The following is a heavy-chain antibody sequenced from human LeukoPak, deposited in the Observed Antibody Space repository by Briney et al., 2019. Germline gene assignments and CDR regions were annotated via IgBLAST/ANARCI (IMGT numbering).Heavy chain of an antibody. Sequence: GGSVRLSCEASGFTFSSYAMHWIRQAPGKGLEWVAVISNDGSNKYYADPVNGIFTISRDNSKNTLYLQMNSQRAEDTAVYYCARDYCGSGTLYNNWFDPWGQGTLVTVSS. J-gene: IGHJ5*02. CDR3: ARDYCGSGTLYNNWFDP. CDR2: ISNDGSNK. CDR1: GFTFSSYA. D-gene: IGHD3-10*01. V-gene: IGHV3-30-3*01.